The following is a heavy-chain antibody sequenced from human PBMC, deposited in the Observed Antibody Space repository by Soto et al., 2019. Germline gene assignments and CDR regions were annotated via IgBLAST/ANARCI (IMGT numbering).Heavy chain of an antibody. CDR1: GDSISNSRFY. J-gene: IGHJ4*02. CDR2: IYHTGNA. V-gene: IGHV4-39*07. CDR3: ARVPDY. Sequence: ETLSLTCSVSGDSISNSRFYWAWIRQPLGEGLEWIGSIYHTGNAYYNPSLKSRVTIFVDRSKNQFSLKLTSVTAADTAVYYCARVPDYWGQGTLVTVSS.